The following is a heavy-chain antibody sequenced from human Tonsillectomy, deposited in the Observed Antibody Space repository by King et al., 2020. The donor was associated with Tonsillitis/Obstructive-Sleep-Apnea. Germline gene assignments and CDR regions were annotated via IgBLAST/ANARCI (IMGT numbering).Heavy chain of an antibody. Sequence: QLLESGGGLVQPGGSLRLSCAASGFSFSSYDMTWVRQAPGKGLEWVSGISGSGGRTYYADSVKGRFTISRDNYKNTLYLQMNSLRAEDTAVYYCATDGPTVRYWGQGTLVTVSS. D-gene: IGHD4-17*01. CDR1: GFSFSSYD. V-gene: IGHV3-23*01. CDR3: ATDGPTVRY. CDR2: ISGSGGRT. J-gene: IGHJ4*02.